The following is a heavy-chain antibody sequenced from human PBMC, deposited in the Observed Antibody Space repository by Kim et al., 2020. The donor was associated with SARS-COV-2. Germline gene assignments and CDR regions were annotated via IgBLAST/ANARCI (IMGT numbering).Heavy chain of an antibody. V-gene: IGHV1-3*01. CDR3: AREASIAAAGILGY. CDR2: INAGNGNT. D-gene: IGHD6-13*01. CDR1: GYTFTSYA. J-gene: IGHJ4*02. Sequence: ASVKVSCKASGYTFTSYAMHWVRQAPGQRLEWMGWINAGNGNTKYSQKFQGRVTITRDTSASTAYMELSSLRSEDTAVYYCAREASIAAAGILGYWGQGTLVTVSS.